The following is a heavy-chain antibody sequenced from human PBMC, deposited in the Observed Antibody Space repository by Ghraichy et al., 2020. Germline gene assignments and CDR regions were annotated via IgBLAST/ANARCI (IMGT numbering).Heavy chain of an antibody. CDR2: MKSEADGGTT. CDR1: GFTITDAW. CDR3: TTDSHKVKNGRTIAGIVIRPDYYYHYGMNV. V-gene: IGHV3-15*01. Sequence: GALGLSCAASGFTITDAWMSWVRQAPGKGLEWVGRMKSEADGGTTHYAAPVKGRFTISRDESDNMLFLQMNSLKTDDTAIYYCTTDSHKVKNGRTIAGIVIRPDYYYHYGMNVWGQGTTVTVSS. D-gene: IGHD3-3*01. J-gene: IGHJ6*02.